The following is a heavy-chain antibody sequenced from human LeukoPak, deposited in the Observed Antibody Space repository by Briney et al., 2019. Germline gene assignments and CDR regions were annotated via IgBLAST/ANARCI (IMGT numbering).Heavy chain of an antibody. V-gene: IGHV4-39*01. CDR2: VYYTGST. CDR3: ARHSDSGSLSRPFDP. Sequence: SETLSLTCSVSGASVTSGGFYWGWLRQPPGKGPEWIATVYYTGSTYYNPSLKSRVTISIDTSKNQFSLRLTSVTAKDTAIYCCARHSDSGSLSRPFDPWGQGTLVTVSS. D-gene: IGHD3-10*01. J-gene: IGHJ5*02. CDR1: GASVTSGGFY.